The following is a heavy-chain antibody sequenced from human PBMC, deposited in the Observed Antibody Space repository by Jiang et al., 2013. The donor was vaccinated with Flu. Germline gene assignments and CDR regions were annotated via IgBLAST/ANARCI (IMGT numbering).Heavy chain of an antibody. V-gene: IGHV3-30*01. CDR3: ARTVAGTTLTDY. J-gene: IGHJ4*02. Sequence: SVKGRFTISRDNSKNTLYLQMNSLRAEDTAVYYCARTVAGTTLTDYWGQGTLVTVSS. D-gene: IGHD6-19*01.